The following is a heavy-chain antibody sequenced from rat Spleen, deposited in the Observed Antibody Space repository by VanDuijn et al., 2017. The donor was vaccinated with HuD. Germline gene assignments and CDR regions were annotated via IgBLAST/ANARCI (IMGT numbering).Heavy chain of an antibody. Sequence: EVQLVESGGGLVQPGRSLKLSCVASGFTFNNYWMTWIRQSPGKGLEWVATINYEGSKTYHRDSVKGRFTISRDNTKSTLYLQMDSLRSEDTATDYWARHWRDSTDDFDYWGQGVMVTVSS. CDR3: ARHWRDSTDDFDY. CDR1: GFTFNNYW. CDR2: INYEGSKT. J-gene: IGHJ2*01. D-gene: IGHD1-6*01. V-gene: IGHV5-31*01.